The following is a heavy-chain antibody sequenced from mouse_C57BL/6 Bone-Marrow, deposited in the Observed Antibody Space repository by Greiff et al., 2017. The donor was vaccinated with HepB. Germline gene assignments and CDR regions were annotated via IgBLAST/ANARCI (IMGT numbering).Heavy chain of an antibody. CDR2: IDPSDSET. CDR3: AREYYGSRYNYAMDY. J-gene: IGHJ4*01. V-gene: IGHV1-52*01. Sequence: VQLQQPGAELVRPGSSVKLSCKASGYTFTSYWMHWVKQRPIQGLEWIGNIDPSDSETHYNQKFKDKATLTVDKSSSTDYMQLSSLTSEDSAVYYCAREYYGSRYNYAMDYWGQGTSVTVSS. D-gene: IGHD1-1*01. CDR1: GYTFTSYW.